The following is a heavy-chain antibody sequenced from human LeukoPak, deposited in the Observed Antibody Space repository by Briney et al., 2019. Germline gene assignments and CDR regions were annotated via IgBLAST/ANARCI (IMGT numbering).Heavy chain of an antibody. Sequence: GGSLRLSCAASGFTFSSYAMHWVRQAPGKGLEWVAVISYDGSNKYYADSVKGRFTISRDNSKNTLYLQMNSLRAEDTAVYYCAKDLYDFWSGYPLYWGQGTLVTVSP. J-gene: IGHJ4*02. CDR1: GFTFSSYA. CDR3: AKDLYDFWSGYPLY. CDR2: ISYDGSNK. V-gene: IGHV3-30*04. D-gene: IGHD3-3*01.